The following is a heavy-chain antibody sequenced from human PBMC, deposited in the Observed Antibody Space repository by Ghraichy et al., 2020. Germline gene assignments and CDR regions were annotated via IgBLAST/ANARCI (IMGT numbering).Heavy chain of an antibody. CDR3: ARPPRFVGINREHYFDY. D-gene: IGHD1-26*01. CDR2: IYYSGST. CDR1: GGSISSSSYY. J-gene: IGHJ4*02. Sequence: SETLSLTCTVSGGSISSSSYYWGWIRQPPGKGLEWIGSIYYSGSTYYNPSLKSRVTISVDTSKNQFSLKLSSVTAADTAVYYCARPPRFVGINREHYFDYWGQGTLVTVSS. V-gene: IGHV4-39*01.